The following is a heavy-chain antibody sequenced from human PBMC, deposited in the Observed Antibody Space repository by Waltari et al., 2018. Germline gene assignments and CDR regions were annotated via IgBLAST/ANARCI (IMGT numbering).Heavy chain of an antibody. J-gene: IGHJ4*02. CDR3: ARSPHSITIFGVVTFSFDY. V-gene: IGHV4-38-2*01. Sequence: QVQLQESGPGLVKPSETLSLTCAVSGYSISSGYYWGWIRQPPGKGLEWIGSIDHSGRTYYNPSRKSRVTISVDTSKNQFSLKLSSVTAADTAVYYCARSPHSITIFGVVTFSFDYWGQGTLVTVSS. CDR1: GYSISSGYY. D-gene: IGHD3-3*01. CDR2: IDHSGRT.